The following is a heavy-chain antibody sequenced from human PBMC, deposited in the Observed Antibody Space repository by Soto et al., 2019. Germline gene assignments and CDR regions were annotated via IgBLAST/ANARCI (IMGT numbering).Heavy chain of an antibody. Sequence: GGSLRLSCAASGFTFSGSAMHWVRQASGKGLEGVGRIRSKANSYATAYAASVKGRFTISRDDSKNTAYLQMNSLKTEDTAVYYCTSSTYYYDSSGYLRPYYYYGMDVWGQGTTVTVSS. CDR2: IRSKANSYAT. D-gene: IGHD3-22*01. J-gene: IGHJ6*02. CDR1: GFTFSGSA. V-gene: IGHV3-73*01. CDR3: TSSTYYYDSSGYLRPYYYYGMDV.